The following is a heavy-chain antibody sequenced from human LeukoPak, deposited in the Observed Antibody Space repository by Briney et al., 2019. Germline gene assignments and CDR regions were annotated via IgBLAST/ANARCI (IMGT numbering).Heavy chain of an antibody. CDR3: AKNYLTPLYCSSTSCHDAFDI. CDR2: IRYDGSNK. J-gene: IGHJ3*02. V-gene: IGHV3-30*02. CDR1: GFTFSSYG. Sequence: GGSLRLSCAASGFTFSSYGMHRVRQAPGKGLEWVAFIRYDGSNKYYADSVKGRFTISRDNSKNTLYLQMNSLRAEDTAVYYCAKNYLTPLYCSSTSCHDAFDIWGQGTMVTVSS. D-gene: IGHD2-2*01.